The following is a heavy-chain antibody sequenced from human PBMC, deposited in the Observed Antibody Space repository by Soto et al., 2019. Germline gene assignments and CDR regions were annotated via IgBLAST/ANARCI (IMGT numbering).Heavy chain of an antibody. J-gene: IGHJ6*02. CDR2: ISPSGGST. CDR1: GYTFTSYN. Sequence: ASVKVSCKASGYTFTSYNMHWVRQAPGQGLEWMGIISPSGGSTKYAQKFQGRVTMTRDTSTSTVYMELSSLRSDDTAVYYCARDLRFFSYYGMDVWGQGTTVTVSS. V-gene: IGHV1-46*01. CDR3: ARDLRFFSYYGMDV. D-gene: IGHD3-3*01.